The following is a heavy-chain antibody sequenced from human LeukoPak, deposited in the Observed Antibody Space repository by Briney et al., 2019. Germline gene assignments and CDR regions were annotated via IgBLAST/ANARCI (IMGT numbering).Heavy chain of an antibody. CDR3: ARDIYSGYEVAFDI. J-gene: IGHJ3*02. D-gene: IGHD5-12*01. CDR2: IKQDGSEK. CDR1: GFTFSSYW. Sequence: GGSLRLSCAASGFTFSSYWMSWVRQAPGKGLEWVANIKQDGSEKYYVDSVKGRLSISRDNAKNSLYLQMNSLRAEDTAVYYCARDIYSGYEVAFDIWGQGTMVTVSS. V-gene: IGHV3-7*01.